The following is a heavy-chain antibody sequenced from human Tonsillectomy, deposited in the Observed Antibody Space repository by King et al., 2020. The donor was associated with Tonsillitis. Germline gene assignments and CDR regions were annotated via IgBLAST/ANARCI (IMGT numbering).Heavy chain of an antibody. V-gene: IGHV3-33*08. J-gene: IGHJ3*02. CDR1: GFTFSSYG. CDR3: ARDWRRAVAASGAFDI. D-gene: IGHD6-19*01. Sequence: VQLVESGGGVVQPGRSLRLSCAASGFTFSSYGMHWVRQAPGKGLEWGAGIWYDGSNKYFADSVKGRFTIARDNSKNTLYLQMNSLRAEDTAVYYCARDWRRAVAASGAFDIWGQGTMVTVSS. CDR2: IWYDGSNK.